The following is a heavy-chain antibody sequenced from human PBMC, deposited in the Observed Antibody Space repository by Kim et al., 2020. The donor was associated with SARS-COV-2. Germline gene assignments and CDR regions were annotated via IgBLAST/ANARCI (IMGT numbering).Heavy chain of an antibody. CDR3: GTTATGTTRGAFDI. Sequence: ADSVKGRFTISRDNAKNSLYLQMNSLRAEDTAVYYCGTTATGTTRGAFDIWGQGTMVTVSS. D-gene: IGHD1-1*01. J-gene: IGHJ3*02. V-gene: IGHV3-48*03.